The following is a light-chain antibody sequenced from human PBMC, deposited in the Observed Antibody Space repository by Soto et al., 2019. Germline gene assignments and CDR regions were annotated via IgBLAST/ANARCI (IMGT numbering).Light chain of an antibody. CDR1: SSDVGGYNY. CDR2: EVS. CDR3: CSYTGSSALVYV. Sequence: QSALTQPASVSGSPGQSITISCTGTSSDVGGYNYVSWYQQHPGKAPKLMIYEVSNRPSGVSNRFSGSKSGNTASLTISGLQAEDEADYYCCSYTGSSALVYVFGTGTKLTVL. V-gene: IGLV2-14*01. J-gene: IGLJ1*01.